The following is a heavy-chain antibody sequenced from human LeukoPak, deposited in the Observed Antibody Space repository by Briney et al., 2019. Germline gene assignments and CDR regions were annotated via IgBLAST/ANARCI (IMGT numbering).Heavy chain of an antibody. CDR2: IRSKTNNYAT. CDR3: TRYSVGFDY. V-gene: IGHV3-73*01. CDR1: GFTFSGSA. Sequence: GGSLRLSCAASGFTFSGSALHWVRQASGKGLEWVGRIRSKTNNYATAYAVSMKGRFTISRDDSKNTAYLQMNSLKTEDTAVYYFTRYSVGFDYWGQGTLVTVSS. J-gene: IGHJ4*02. D-gene: IGHD5/OR15-5a*01.